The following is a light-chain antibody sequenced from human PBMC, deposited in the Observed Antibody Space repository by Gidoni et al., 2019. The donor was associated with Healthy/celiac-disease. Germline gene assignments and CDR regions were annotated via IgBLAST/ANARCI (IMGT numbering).Light chain of an antibody. CDR3: SSYTSSSTLG. CDR2: EVS. J-gene: IGLJ2*01. Sequence: QSALTQPASVSASPVQSTTISSTGTSSDVGGYSYVPWYQQPPGKAPKLMIYEVSNRPAGVSNRFSGTKAGNTASLTISGLQAEDEADYYCSSYTSSSTLGFGGGTKLTVL. CDR1: SSDVGGYSY. V-gene: IGLV2-14*01.